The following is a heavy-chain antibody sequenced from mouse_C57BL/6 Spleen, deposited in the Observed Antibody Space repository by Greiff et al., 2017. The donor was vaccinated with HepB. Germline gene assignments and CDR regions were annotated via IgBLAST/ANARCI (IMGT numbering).Heavy chain of an antibody. CDR1: GYSITSGYY. Sequence: DVQLQESGPGLVKPSQSLSLTCSVTGYSITSGYYWNWIRQFPGNKLEWMGYISYDGSNNYNPSLKNRISITRYTSKNQFFLKLNSVTTEDTATYYCARERDYYGSSFSAWFAYWGQGTLVTVSA. CDR3: ARERDYYGSSFSAWFAY. CDR2: ISYDGSN. V-gene: IGHV3-6*01. J-gene: IGHJ3*01. D-gene: IGHD1-1*01.